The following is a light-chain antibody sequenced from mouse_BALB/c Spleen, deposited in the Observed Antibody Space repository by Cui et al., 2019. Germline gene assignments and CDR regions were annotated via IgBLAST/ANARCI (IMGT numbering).Light chain of an antibody. CDR2: YAS. V-gene: IGKV5-43*01. J-gene: IGKJ5*01. CDR1: QRISNN. CDR3: QQSNSWPLLT. Sequence: DIVLTQSPATQSVTPGVSVSLSCRASQRISNNLHSYQQKSPESPRLLIKYASQSISVIPSRFSGSGSGTDFTLSISSVETEDFGMYFCQQSNSWPLLTFGAGTKLGLK.